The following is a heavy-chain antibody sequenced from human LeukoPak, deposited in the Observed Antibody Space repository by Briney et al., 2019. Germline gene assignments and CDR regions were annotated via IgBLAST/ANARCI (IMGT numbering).Heavy chain of an antibody. CDR3: ASSTQSYGELYGFDY. V-gene: IGHV4-4*07. Sequence: PSETLSLTCTVSGGSIRSYYWSWIRQPAGKGLEWIGRIYTSGSTNYNPSLKSRVTMSVDTSKNQFSLKLSSVTAADAAVYYCASSTQSYGELYGFDYWGQGTLVTVSS. CDR1: GGSIRSYY. D-gene: IGHD1-26*01. J-gene: IGHJ4*02. CDR2: IYTSGST.